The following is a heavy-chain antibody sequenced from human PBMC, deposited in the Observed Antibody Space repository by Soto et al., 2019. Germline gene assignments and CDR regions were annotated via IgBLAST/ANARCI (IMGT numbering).Heavy chain of an antibody. Sequence: ASVKVSCKASGYTFTSYGISWVRQAPGQGLEWMGWISAYNGNTNYAQKLQGRVTMTTDTSTSTAYMELRSLRSDDTAVYYCARDRPHVPPYYYYYYGMDVCGQGNTVAV. CDR3: ARDRPHVPPYYYYYYGMDV. V-gene: IGHV1-18*04. J-gene: IGHJ6*02. CDR2: ISAYNGNT. CDR1: GYTFTSYG.